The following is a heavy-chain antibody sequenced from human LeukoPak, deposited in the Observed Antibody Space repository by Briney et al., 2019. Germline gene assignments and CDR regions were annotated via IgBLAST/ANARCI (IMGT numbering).Heavy chain of an antibody. CDR3: AREYSSSWRGPDAFDI. J-gene: IGHJ3*02. D-gene: IGHD6-13*01. CDR2: TYYRSKWYN. V-gene: IGHV6-1*01. CDR1: GDSVSSNSAA. Sequence: SQTLSLTCAISGDSVSSNSAAWNWIRQSPSRGLEWLGRTYYRSKWYNDYAVCVKSRITINPDTSKNQFSLQLNSVTPEDTAVYYCAREYSSSWRGPDAFDIWGQGTMVTVSS.